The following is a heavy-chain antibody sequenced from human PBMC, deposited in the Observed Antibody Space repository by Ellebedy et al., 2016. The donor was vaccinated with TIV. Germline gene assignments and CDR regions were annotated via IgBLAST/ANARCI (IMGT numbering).Heavy chain of an antibody. Sequence: GGSLRLSXAASGFTFKSYDMHWVRQVPGKGLEWVAVISSDGGRKHYADSVKGRFTISRDNSKNTLFPQMNSLRPEDAAVFYCAKEKRYCSSANCPLGYWGQGNLVTVSS. CDR1: GFTFKSYD. J-gene: IGHJ4*02. CDR3: AKEKRYCSSANCPLGY. D-gene: IGHD2-2*01. V-gene: IGHV3-30*18. CDR2: ISSDGGRK.